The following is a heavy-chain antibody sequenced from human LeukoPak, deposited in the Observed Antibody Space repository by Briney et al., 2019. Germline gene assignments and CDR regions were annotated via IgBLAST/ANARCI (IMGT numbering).Heavy chain of an antibody. Sequence: TLSLTCTVSGGSISSGGYYWSWIRQHPGKGLEWIGYIYYSGSTYYNPSLKSRVTISVDTSKNQFSLKLSSVTAADTAVYYCAKGSGYDPFPDAFDIWGQGTMVTVSS. V-gene: IGHV4-31*03. CDR1: GGSISSGGYY. D-gene: IGHD5-12*01. J-gene: IGHJ3*02. CDR2: IYYSGST. CDR3: AKGSGYDPFPDAFDI.